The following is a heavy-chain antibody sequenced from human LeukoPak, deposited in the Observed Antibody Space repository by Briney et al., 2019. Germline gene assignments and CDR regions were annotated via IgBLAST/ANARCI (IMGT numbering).Heavy chain of an antibody. J-gene: IGHJ4*02. D-gene: IGHD1-26*01. CDR2: MNPHSGKT. Sequence: ASVKVSCKASGYTFTNYYMHWVRQATGQGLEWMGWMNPHSGKTGYAQNFQGRVTMTRDTSISTAYMELSSLRSEDTAVYYCAKDLGGVGATNYWGQGTLVTVSS. CDR3: AKDLGGVGATNY. V-gene: IGHV1-8*02. CDR1: GYTFTNYY.